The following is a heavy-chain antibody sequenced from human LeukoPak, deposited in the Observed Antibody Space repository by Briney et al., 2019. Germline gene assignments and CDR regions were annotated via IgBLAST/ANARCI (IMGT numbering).Heavy chain of an antibody. V-gene: IGHV1-2*02. D-gene: IGHD5-18*01. CDR3: ARDAVVYGSYGSYFDF. J-gene: IGHJ4*02. CDR1: GYTFTGYY. CDR2: INPNSGDS. Sequence: ASVKVSCKASGYTFTGYYLHWVRQAPGQGLEWMGWINPNSGDSNSAQKFQGRVTLATDTSINTAYLELSGLTSADTAIYFCARDAVVYGSYGSYFDFWGQGTLVTVS.